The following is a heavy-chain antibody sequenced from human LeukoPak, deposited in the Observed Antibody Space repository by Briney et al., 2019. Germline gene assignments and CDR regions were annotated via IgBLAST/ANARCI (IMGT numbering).Heavy chain of an antibody. Sequence: GGSLRLSCAASGFTVSSSYMSWVRQAPGKGLEWGSVIYSYGSTYYADSVQGRFTISRDNSKNTLYLQMNSLRAEDTAVYYCAKDLFAGTYSSGPDVWAKGPRSPSPQ. J-gene: IGHJ6*04. D-gene: IGHD6-19*01. V-gene: IGHV3-66*03. CDR2: IYSYGST. CDR3: AKDLFAGTYSSGPDV. CDR1: GFTVSSSY.